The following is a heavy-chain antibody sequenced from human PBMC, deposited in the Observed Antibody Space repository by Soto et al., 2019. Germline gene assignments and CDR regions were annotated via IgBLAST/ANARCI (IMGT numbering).Heavy chain of an antibody. D-gene: IGHD5-12*01. V-gene: IGHV1-46*01. CDR2: INPTGSMT. Sequence: ASVKVSCKASGYSFITSYHMHWVRQAPGQGLEWMGIINPTGSMTSYSQNFQGRLTMTRDTSTATDYMELSNLTSEDTALYFRARDTGYDHAAFDIWGQGTRVTVS. CDR1: GYSFITSYH. J-gene: IGHJ3*02. CDR3: ARDTGYDHAAFDI.